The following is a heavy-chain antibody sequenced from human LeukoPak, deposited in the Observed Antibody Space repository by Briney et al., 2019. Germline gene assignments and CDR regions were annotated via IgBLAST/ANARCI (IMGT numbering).Heavy chain of an antibody. J-gene: IGHJ4*02. Sequence: SETLSLTCSVSADSMSGYYWSWIRQPAGNGLEWIGRVYSGGETSYNPSLQSRVTLSIDPSKKQFSLKMTSVTAADTAVYFCVWGPTYSRRWFIDSWGPGILVTVSS. D-gene: IGHD1-26*01. CDR2: VYSGGET. CDR1: ADSMSGYY. CDR3: VWGPTYSRRWFIDS. V-gene: IGHV4-4*07.